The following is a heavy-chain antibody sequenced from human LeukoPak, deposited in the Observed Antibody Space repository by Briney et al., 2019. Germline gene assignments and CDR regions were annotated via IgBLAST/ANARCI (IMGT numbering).Heavy chain of an antibody. D-gene: IGHD3-9*01. CDR1: GGSFSGYY. Sequence: SETLSLTCAVYGGSFSGYYWSWIRQPPGKGLEWIGEINHSGSTNYSPSLKSRVTISVDTSKNQFSLKLSSVTAADTAVYYCARGVFPDYDILTGYYRGWFDPWGQGTLVTVSS. J-gene: IGHJ5*02. V-gene: IGHV4-34*01. CDR3: ARGVFPDYDILTGYYRGWFDP. CDR2: INHSGST.